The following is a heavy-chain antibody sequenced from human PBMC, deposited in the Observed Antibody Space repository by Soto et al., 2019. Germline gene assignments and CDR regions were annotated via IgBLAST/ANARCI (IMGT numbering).Heavy chain of an antibody. Sequence: QVHLVQSGAEVKKPGASVKVSCKGSGYIFTTYGITWVRQAPGQGLEWMGWISAHNGNTKYAQKLQGRANVTRDTSTSTAYMELRNLRSDDTAVYYCARGRYGDYWGQGALVTVSS. CDR1: GYIFTTYG. D-gene: IGHD1-1*01. CDR2: ISAHNGNT. CDR3: ARGRYGDY. V-gene: IGHV1-18*01. J-gene: IGHJ4*02.